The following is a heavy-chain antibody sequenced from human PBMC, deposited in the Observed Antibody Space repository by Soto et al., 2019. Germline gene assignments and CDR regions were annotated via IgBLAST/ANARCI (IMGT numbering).Heavy chain of an antibody. D-gene: IGHD2-21*01. V-gene: IGHV1-2*02. CDR2: INPNSGGT. CDR1: GYTFTCYY. CDR3: ARDHEHGWFDH. Sequence: XSVKVSCKASGYTFTCYYMHWVRQAPGQGLEWMGWINPNSGGTNYAQKFQGRVTMTRDTSISTAYMELSRLRSDDTAVYYCARDHEHGWFDHWGQGTLVTVSS. J-gene: IGHJ5*02.